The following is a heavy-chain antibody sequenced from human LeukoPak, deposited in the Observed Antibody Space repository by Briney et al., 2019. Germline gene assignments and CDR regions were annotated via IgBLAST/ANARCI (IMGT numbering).Heavy chain of an antibody. Sequence: SETLSLTCTVSGGSISSYYWSWIRQPPGKGLEWIGYIYYSGSTNYNPSLKSRVTISVDTSKNQFSLKLSSVTAADTAVYYCARQGQLNFDYWGKGTLVTVSS. V-gene: IGHV4-59*01. CDR1: GGSISSYY. CDR2: IYYSGST. CDR3: ARQGQLNFDY. D-gene: IGHD5-18*01. J-gene: IGHJ4*02.